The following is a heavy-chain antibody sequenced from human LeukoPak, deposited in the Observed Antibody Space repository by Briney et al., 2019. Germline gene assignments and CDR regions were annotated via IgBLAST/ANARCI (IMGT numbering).Heavy chain of an antibody. CDR1: GFTFSSYW. J-gene: IGHJ4*02. Sequence: GGSLRLSCAASGFTFSSYWMHWVRQAPGKGLVWVSRINSDGSSTSYADSVKGRFTISRDNAKNTLYLQMNSLRAEDTAVYYCAKASSNYFDGSGHFDYWGQGILVTVSS. CDR3: AKASSNYFDGSGHFDY. D-gene: IGHD3-22*01. V-gene: IGHV3-74*01. CDR2: INSDGSST.